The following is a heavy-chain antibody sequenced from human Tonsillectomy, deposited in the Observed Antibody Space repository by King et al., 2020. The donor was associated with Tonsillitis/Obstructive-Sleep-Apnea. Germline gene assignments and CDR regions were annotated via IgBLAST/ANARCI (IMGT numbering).Heavy chain of an antibody. V-gene: IGHV1-69*01. CDR2: IIPIYGTT. CDR3: ARXGSVXXLXXXXFDP. CDR1: GGTFSNYA. D-gene: IGHD5-12*01. Sequence: QLVQSGAEVKKPGSSVKVSCKASGGTFSNYAISWVRQAPGQGLEWMGGIIPIYGTTNYAQKFQGRVTITADGSTSTAHMELSSLRSEDTAGYYCARXGSVXXLXXXXFDPXXXGTLXTXSS. J-gene: IGHJ5*02.